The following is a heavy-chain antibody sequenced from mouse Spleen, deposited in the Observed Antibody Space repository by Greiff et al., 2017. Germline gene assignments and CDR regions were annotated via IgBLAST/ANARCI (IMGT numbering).Heavy chain of an antibody. CDR2: IWSGGST. Sequence: QVQLQQSGPGLVQPSQSLSITCTVSGFSLTSYGVHWVRQSPGKGLEWLGVIWSGGSTDYNAAFISRLSISKDNSKSQVFFKMNSLQADDTAIYYCARNGGYGYDGAMDYWGQGTSVTVSS. V-gene: IGHV2-4-1*01. J-gene: IGHJ4*01. CDR1: GFSLTSYG. CDR3: ARNGGYGYDGAMDY. D-gene: IGHD2-2*01.